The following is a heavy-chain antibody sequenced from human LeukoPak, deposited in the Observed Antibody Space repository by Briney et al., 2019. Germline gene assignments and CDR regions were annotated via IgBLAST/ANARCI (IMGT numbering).Heavy chain of an antibody. CDR3: ARWYYDSSGYYGGNYYYYYYMDV. J-gene: IGHJ6*03. V-gene: IGHV4-34*01. CDR2: INHTGST. D-gene: IGHD3-22*01. Sequence: PSETLSLTCAVYGGSFSAYYWSWSRHPPGKGLEWIWEINHTGSTNYNPSLKSRVTISVDTSKNQFSLKLSSVTAADTAVYYCARWYYDSSGYYGGNYYYYYYMDVWGKGTTVTVSS. CDR1: GGSFSAYY.